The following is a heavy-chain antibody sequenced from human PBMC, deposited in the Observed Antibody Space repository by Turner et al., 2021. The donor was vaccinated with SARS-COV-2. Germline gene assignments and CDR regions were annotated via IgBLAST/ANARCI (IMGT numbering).Heavy chain of an antibody. Sequence: EVQLVESGGGLVQPGGSLRLSCAASGFTFSSYDMHWVRQATGKGLEWVSAIGTAGDKYYPGSVKGRFTISRENAKNSLYLQMNSLRAGDTAVYYCARGYFDSSGYHNWFDPWGQGTLVTVSS. CDR3: ARGYFDSSGYHNWFDP. J-gene: IGHJ5*02. D-gene: IGHD3-22*01. CDR2: IGTAGDK. V-gene: IGHV3-13*04. CDR1: GFTFSSYD.